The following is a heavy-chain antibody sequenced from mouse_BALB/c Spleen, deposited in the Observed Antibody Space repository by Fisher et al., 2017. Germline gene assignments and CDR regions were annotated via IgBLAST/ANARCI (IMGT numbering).Heavy chain of an antibody. D-gene: IGHD1-2*01. V-gene: IGHV1-15*01. J-gene: IGHJ4*01. CDR3: TRNYYGHPYYYAMDY. Sequence: KFKGKATLTADKSSSTAYMELRSLTSEDSAVYYCTRNYYGHPYYYAMDYWGQGTSVTVSS.